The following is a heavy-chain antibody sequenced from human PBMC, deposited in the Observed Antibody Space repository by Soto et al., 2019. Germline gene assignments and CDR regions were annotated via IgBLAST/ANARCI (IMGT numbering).Heavy chain of an antibody. CDR3: ARAVTTPNNYFDY. D-gene: IGHD4-4*01. CDR1: GFTFSSYG. J-gene: IGHJ4*02. CDR2: IWYDGSNK. Sequence: GGSLRLCCAASGFTFSSYGMHWVRQAPGKGLEWVAVIWYDGSNKYYADSVKGRFTISRDNSKNTLYLQMNSLRAEDTAVYYCARAVTTPNNYFDYWGQGTLVTVSS. V-gene: IGHV3-33*01.